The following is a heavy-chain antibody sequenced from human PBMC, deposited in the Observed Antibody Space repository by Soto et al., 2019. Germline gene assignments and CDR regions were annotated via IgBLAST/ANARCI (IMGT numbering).Heavy chain of an antibody. J-gene: IGHJ6*02. V-gene: IGHV1-24*01. CDR3: ASGHNGLIVVVPAAPGKQNYYDYGMDV. Sequence: ASVKVSCKVSGYTLTELSMNWVRRAPGKGLEWMGGFVPEDGEAIYAQKFQGRVTITPDDSTSTAHMELSSLRSEDTAVYYCASGHNGLIVVVPAAPGKQNYYDYGMDVWGQGTTVTVSS. CDR1: GYTLTELS. CDR2: FVPEDGEA. D-gene: IGHD2-2*01.